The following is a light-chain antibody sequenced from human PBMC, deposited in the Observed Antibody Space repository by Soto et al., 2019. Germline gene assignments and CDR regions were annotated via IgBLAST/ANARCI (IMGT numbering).Light chain of an antibody. J-gene: IGKJ1*01. CDR1: QASSIY. CDR2: AAF. V-gene: IGKV1-27*01. CDR3: QTYNSAPPT. Sequence: DIQMTQSPSALSTSVGDRVTITCRARQASSIYLAWYQQKSGKVPKLLIYAAFTLQSGVPSRFSGSGSGTEFTLTISSLQPDHVATYYCQTYNSAPPTSGQGTTVAI.